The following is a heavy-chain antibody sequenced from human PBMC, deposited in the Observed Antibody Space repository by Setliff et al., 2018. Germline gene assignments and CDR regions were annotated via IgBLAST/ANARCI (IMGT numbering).Heavy chain of an antibody. CDR2: ITQHGGEE. D-gene: IGHD2-15*01. Sequence: PGGSLRLSCAASKFTFTTYYMTWVRQAPGKGLEWVANITQHGGEEHFVDSVKGRFTRSRDNAKNSLYPQLDSLTADDTAVYYCARTCSGSGCYAGLESWGQGTPVTVSS. CDR1: KFTFTTYY. CDR3: ARTCSGSGCYAGLES. J-gene: IGHJ4*02. V-gene: IGHV3-7*01.